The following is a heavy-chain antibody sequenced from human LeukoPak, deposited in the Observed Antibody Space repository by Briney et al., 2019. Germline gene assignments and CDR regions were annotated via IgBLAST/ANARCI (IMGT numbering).Heavy chain of an antibody. CDR3: ARPSGSSGWYARGFDP. J-gene: IGHJ5*02. CDR1: GFTFSDYY. CDR2: ISSSSSYT. V-gene: IGHV3-11*06. Sequence: GGSLRLSCAASGFTFSDYYMSWIRQAPGKGLEWVSYISSSSSYTNYADSVTGRFTISRDNAKNSLYLQMNSLRAEDTAVYYCARPSGSSGWYARGFDPWGQGTLVTVSS. D-gene: IGHD6-19*01.